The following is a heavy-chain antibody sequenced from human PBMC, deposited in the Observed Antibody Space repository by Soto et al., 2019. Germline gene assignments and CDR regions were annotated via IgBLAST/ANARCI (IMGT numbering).Heavy chain of an antibody. J-gene: IGHJ4*02. Sequence: QVQVVESGGGVVHPEKSLRLSCAASGFTFSNFGMHWVRQAPGKGLEWVAVISHDGTSENYAQSVKGRFTISRDNSKNTLYLQMNSLRGEDTAVYYCAGGSGSYYVWGQGTLVTVSS. V-gene: IGHV3-30*03. CDR1: GFTFSNFG. CDR2: ISHDGTSE. CDR3: AGGSGSYYV. D-gene: IGHD1-26*01.